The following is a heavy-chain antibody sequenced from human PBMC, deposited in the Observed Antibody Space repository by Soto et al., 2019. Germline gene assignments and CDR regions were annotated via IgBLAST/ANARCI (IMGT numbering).Heavy chain of an antibody. CDR3: ARAYSSGWSWYFDL. Sequence: EVQLVESGGGLVQPGGSLRLSCAASGFTCSSYDMHWVRQATGKGLEWVSAIGTAGDTYYPGSVKGRFTISRENAKNSLYLQMNSLRAGDTAVYYCARAYSSGWSWYFDLWGRGTLVTVSS. V-gene: IGHV3-13*01. J-gene: IGHJ2*01. CDR1: GFTCSSYD. CDR2: IGTAGDT. D-gene: IGHD6-19*01.